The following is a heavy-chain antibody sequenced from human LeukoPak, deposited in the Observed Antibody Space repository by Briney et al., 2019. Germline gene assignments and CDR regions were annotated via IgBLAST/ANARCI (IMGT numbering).Heavy chain of an antibody. V-gene: IGHV4-61*02. CDR3: ASGLGAARSYFEY. D-gene: IGHD6-25*01. J-gene: IGHJ4*02. CDR2: IYTSGST. CDR1: GGSISSGSYY. Sequence: SETLSLTCTVSGGSISSGSYYWSWIRQPAGKGLEWIGRIYTSGSTNYNPSLKSRVTISVDTSKNQFSLKLSSVTAADTAVYYCASGLGAARSYFEYWGQGTLVTVSS.